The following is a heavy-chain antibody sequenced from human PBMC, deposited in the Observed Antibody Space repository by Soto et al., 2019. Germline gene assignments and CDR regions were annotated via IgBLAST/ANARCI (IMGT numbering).Heavy chain of an antibody. Sequence: PGGSLRLSCAASGFTFSSYAMSWVRQAPGKGLEWVSAISGSGGSTYYADSVKGRFTISRDNSKNTLYLQMNSLRAEDTAVYYCAKGRASANPLGELSSDAFDIWGQGTMVTVSS. J-gene: IGHJ3*02. CDR1: GFTFSSYA. CDR3: AKGRASANPLGELSSDAFDI. V-gene: IGHV3-23*01. D-gene: IGHD3-16*02. CDR2: ISGSGGST.